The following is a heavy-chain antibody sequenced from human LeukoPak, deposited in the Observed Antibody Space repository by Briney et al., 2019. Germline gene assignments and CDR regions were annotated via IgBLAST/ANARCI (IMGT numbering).Heavy chain of an antibody. D-gene: IGHD3-3*01. Sequence: WASVKVSCKASGYTFTSHDINWVRQATGQGLEWMGWMNPNSGNTGYAQKFQGRVTMTRDTSINTAYMELHSLRSEDTAVYYCARDLEPITIFGVVPEGQYFQHWGQGTLVTVSS. V-gene: IGHV1-8*01. CDR2: MNPNSGNT. J-gene: IGHJ1*01. CDR3: ARDLEPITIFGVVPEGQYFQH. CDR1: GYTFTSHD.